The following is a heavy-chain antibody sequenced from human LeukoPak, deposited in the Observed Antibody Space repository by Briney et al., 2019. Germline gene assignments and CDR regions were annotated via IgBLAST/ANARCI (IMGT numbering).Heavy chain of an antibody. J-gene: IGHJ4*02. CDR2: IGTSGAST. D-gene: IGHD6-13*01. Sequence: GGSLRLSCAASGFTFSSYAMSWVRQAPGKGLEWDSAIGTSGASTYSADSVKGRFTISRDNSKNMLYLQMNSLTAEDTAVYYCAKLKVLTAAAPRGYFDYWGQGTLVTVSS. CDR1: GFTFSSYA. CDR3: AKLKVLTAAAPRGYFDY. V-gene: IGHV3-23*01.